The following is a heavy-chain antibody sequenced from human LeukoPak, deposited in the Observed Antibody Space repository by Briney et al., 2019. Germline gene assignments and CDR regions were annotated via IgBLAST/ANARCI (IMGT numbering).Heavy chain of an antibody. D-gene: IGHD1-1*01. Sequence: PSETLSLTCTVSGGSISSSTDYWGWIRQPPGEGLEWIGSIYYVGSTYYNPSLRGRVTISVDTSKNQFSLKLSSVTAADTAVYYCARDNSEGDYWGQGTLVTVSS. CDR1: GGSISSSTDY. J-gene: IGHJ4*02. CDR3: ARDNSEGDY. V-gene: IGHV4-39*07. CDR2: IYYVGST.